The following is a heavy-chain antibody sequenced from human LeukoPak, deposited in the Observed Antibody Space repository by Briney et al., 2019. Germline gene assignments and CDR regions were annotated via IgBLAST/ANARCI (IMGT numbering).Heavy chain of an antibody. Sequence: GSLRLSCAASGFTFSSSWMTWVRQAPGKGLEWVAHIKEDGTEEYYVDSVKGRFTISRDNAKNSLYLQMNSLRAEDTAVYYCARDSSASGYFDYWGQGTLVTVSS. V-gene: IGHV3-7*01. J-gene: IGHJ4*02. CDR1: GFTFSSSW. D-gene: IGHD2-15*01. CDR3: ARDSSASGYFDY. CDR2: IKEDGTEE.